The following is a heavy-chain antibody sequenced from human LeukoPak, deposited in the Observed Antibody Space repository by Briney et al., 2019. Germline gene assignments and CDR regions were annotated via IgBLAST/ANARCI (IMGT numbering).Heavy chain of an antibody. V-gene: IGHV1-3*01. CDR1: GGTFSSYA. CDR3: ARARWTSTVTTYYLDF. J-gene: IGHJ4*02. Sequence: ASVKVSCKASGGTFSSYAISWVRQAPGQGLEWMGWINAGNGKTKYSQKFQGRVTITRDTSASTAYMELSGLRSDDTAVYYCARARWTSTVTTYYLDFWGQGTLVTVSS. CDR2: INAGNGKT. D-gene: IGHD4-17*01.